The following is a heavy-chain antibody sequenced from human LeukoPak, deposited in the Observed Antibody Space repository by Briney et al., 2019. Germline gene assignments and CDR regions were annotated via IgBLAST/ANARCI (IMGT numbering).Heavy chain of an antibody. CDR2: IYPSGST. V-gene: IGHV4-4*07. CDR1: GGSISSYY. Sequence: SETLSLTCTVSGGSISSYYWTWIRQPAEKGLEWIGRIYPSGSTNYNPSLKSRVTMSVDTPKNQFSLKLSSVTAADTAVYYCARENSGSYREFDYWGQGTLVTVSS. D-gene: IGHD1-26*01. CDR3: ARENSGSYREFDY. J-gene: IGHJ4*02.